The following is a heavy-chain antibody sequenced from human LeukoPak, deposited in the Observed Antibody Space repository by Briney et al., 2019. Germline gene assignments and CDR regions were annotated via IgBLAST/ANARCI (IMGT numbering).Heavy chain of an antibody. CDR1: GFTFSIYA. V-gene: IGHV3-23*01. J-gene: IGHJ3*01. Sequence: GGSLRLSCAGSGFTFSIYAMHWVRQAPGKGLEWVSTITATTRSTSYADSVKGRFTISRDNSKRTLYLQMNRLRVEDTAMYYCAKDPNGDYVGAFDFWGQGTLVSVSS. D-gene: IGHD4-23*01. CDR2: ITATTRST. CDR3: AKDPNGDYVGAFDF.